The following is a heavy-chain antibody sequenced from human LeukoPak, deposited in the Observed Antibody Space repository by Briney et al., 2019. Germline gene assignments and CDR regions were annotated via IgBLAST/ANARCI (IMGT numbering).Heavy chain of an antibody. J-gene: IGHJ4*02. CDR1: GGSISSYY. CDR2: IYYRGST. Sequence: PSETLSLTCTGAGGSISSYYWSWIRPPPGKGLEWIRYIYYRGSTNNNPALKSRITISVDTSKNQVSLKLSSVTAADTAVYYCASHDYESSFDYWGQGTLVTVSS. V-gene: IGHV4-59*01. D-gene: IGHD4-17*01. CDR3: ASHDYESSFDY.